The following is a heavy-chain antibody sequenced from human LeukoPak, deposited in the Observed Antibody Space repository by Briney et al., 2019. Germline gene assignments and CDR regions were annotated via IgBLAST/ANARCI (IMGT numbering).Heavy chain of an antibody. J-gene: IGHJ5*02. CDR3: ARDFGETSLPNWFDP. CDR1: GMSITSRHY. Sequence: SETLSLTCSVSGMSITSRHYWGWIRQPPGKGLEWIGSTSHSDSPYYNPSLGSRVTISLDTSRNQFSLKLTSVTAADTAVYYCARDFGETSLPNWFDPWGQGTLVIVSS. V-gene: IGHV4-38-2*02. D-gene: IGHD3-16*01. CDR2: TSHSDSP.